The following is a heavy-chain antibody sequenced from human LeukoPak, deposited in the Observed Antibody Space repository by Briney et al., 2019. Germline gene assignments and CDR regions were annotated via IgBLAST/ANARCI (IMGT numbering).Heavy chain of an antibody. CDR3: VRDGQGSTPLDY. Sequence: PGGSLRLSCAASGFTFSSHWMHWARQAPGKGLVWVSGISTDGSRPRYADSVNGRFTISRDNAKNTLYLQMNSLRAEDTAVYFCVRDGQGSTPLDYWGQGTLVTVSS. D-gene: IGHD2-15*01. CDR2: ISTDGSRP. J-gene: IGHJ4*02. V-gene: IGHV3-74*01. CDR1: GFTFSSHW.